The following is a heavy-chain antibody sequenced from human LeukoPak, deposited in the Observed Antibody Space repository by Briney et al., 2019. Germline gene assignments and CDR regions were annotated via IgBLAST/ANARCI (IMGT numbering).Heavy chain of an antibody. CDR3: AHSSSRYYYYGMDV. V-gene: IGHV4-34*01. J-gene: IGHJ6*02. CDR2: INHSGST. CDR1: GGSFSGYY. Sequence: SETLSLTCAVYGGSFSGYYWSWIRQPPGKGLEWIGEINHSGSTNYNPSLKSRVTISVDTSKNQFSLKLSFVTAADTAVYYCAHSSSRYYYYGMDVWGQGTTVTVSS. D-gene: IGHD6-13*01.